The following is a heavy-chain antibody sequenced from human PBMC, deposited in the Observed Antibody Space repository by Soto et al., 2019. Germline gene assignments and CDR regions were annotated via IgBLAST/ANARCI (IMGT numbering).Heavy chain of an antibody. CDR2: IDSSGEK. CDR3: ARRPRAVAVSPWFDP. Sequence: QVTLKESGPVLVKPTETLTLRCTVSGLSITDSEMGVSWIRQPPGQPLEWLAHIDSSGEKSYRTFLKSRLAIFKDTSKSPIVLTMTNMDPAATATYYCARRPRAVAVSPWFDPWGQGIPVTVSS. V-gene: IGHV2-26*01. D-gene: IGHD3-10*01. J-gene: IGHJ5*02. CDR1: GLSITDSEMG.